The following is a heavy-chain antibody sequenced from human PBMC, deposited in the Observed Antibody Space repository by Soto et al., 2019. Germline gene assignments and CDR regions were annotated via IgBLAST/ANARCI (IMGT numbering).Heavy chain of an antibody. CDR1: GFTFSSYW. CDR2: IKQDGSEK. V-gene: IGHV3-7*01. J-gene: IGHJ4*02. Sequence: GGSLRLSCAASGFTFSSYWMSWVRQAPGKGLEWVANIKQDGSEKYYVDSVKGRFTISRDNAKNSLYLQMNSLRAEDTAVYYCARTRTIFGVAQATWFDYWGQGTLVTVSS. CDR3: ARTRTIFGVAQATWFDY. D-gene: IGHD3-3*01.